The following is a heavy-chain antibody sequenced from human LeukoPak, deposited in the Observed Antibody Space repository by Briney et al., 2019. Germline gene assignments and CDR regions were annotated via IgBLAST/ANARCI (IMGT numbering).Heavy chain of an antibody. J-gene: IGHJ3*02. CDR3: ARAVEGVVVVAADAFDI. Sequence: SETLSLTCTVAGGSSSSYYWSWIRQPPGQGLEWMVYIYYSGSTNYTPSLKSRVTIPVATSKNQFSLKLSSVTAEDTAVYYCARAVEGVVVVAADAFDIWGQGTMVTVSS. CDR1: GGSSSSYY. V-gene: IGHV4-59*01. CDR2: IYYSGST. D-gene: IGHD2-15*01.